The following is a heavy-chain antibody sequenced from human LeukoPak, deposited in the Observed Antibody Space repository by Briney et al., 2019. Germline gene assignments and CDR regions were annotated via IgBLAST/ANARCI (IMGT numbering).Heavy chain of an antibody. V-gene: IGHV3-74*01. Sequence: GGSLRLSCAASGFTFSSYWMHWVRQAPGKGLVWVSRINSDGSSTSYADSVKGRFTISRDNAKNTLYLQKNSLRVEDTAVYYCARDATIGRVVGDLTYWGQGTLVTVSS. J-gene: IGHJ4*02. D-gene: IGHD2-15*01. CDR3: ARDATIGRVVGDLTY. CDR2: INSDGSST. CDR1: GFTFSSYW.